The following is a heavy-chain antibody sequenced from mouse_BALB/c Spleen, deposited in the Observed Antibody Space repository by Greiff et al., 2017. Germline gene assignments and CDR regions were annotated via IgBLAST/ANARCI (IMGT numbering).Heavy chain of an antibody. CDR3: ARNSYYDYGAWFAY. J-gene: IGHJ3*01. Sequence: QVQLQQSGPGLVQPSQSLSITCTVSGFSLTSYGVHWVRQSPGKGLEWLGVIWSGGSTDYNAAFISRLSISKDNSKSQVFFKRNSLQADDTAIYYCARNSYYDYGAWFAYWGQGTLVTVSA. CDR2: IWSGGST. D-gene: IGHD2-4*01. V-gene: IGHV2-4-1*01. CDR1: GFSLTSYG.